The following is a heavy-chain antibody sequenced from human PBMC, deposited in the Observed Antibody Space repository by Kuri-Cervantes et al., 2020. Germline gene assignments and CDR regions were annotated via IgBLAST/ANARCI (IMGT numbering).Heavy chain of an antibody. CDR1: GFIFTNYA. CDR2: ITYTGGTT. CDR3: AEGRESSGYSDFDY. V-gene: IGHV3-23*01. J-gene: IGHJ4*02. Sequence: GESLKISCAASGFIFTNYAMHWVRQAPGKGLEWVSGITYTGGTTYYADSVKGRFTISRDNSKNTLYLQMNSLKAEDSAVYSCAEGRESSGYSDFDYWGQGTLVTVSS. D-gene: IGHD3-22*01.